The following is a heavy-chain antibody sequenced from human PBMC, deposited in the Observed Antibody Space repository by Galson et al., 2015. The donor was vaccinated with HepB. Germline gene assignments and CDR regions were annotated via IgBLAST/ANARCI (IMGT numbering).Heavy chain of an antibody. CDR3: ARRCASEGPTTSFWYFDL. V-gene: IGHV3-64*01. CDR1: GFTFGSYA. Sequence: SLRLSCAASGFTFGSYAMHWVRQVPGKGLEYVSAISSGGDSTYYANSVKGRFTISRDNSKNTLYLQMGSLRDGDVAVYYCARRCASEGPTTSFWYFDLWGRGTLVTVSS. D-gene: IGHD1-14*01. CDR2: ISSGGDST. J-gene: IGHJ2*01.